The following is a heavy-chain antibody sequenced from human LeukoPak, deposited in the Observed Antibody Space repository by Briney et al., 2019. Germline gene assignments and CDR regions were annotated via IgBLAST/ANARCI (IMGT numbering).Heavy chain of an antibody. D-gene: IGHD3-10*01. CDR3: AKDLVVGYGSGSYSSYYYGMDV. J-gene: IGHJ6*02. Sequence: PGRSLRLSCAASGFPFSNYGMHWVRQAPGKGLEGVAVISYDGSNKYYADSVKGRFTISRDNSKNTLYLQMNSLRAEDTAVYYCAKDLVVGYGSGSYSSYYYGMDVWGQGTTVTVSS. CDR2: ISYDGSNK. V-gene: IGHV3-30*18. CDR1: GFPFSNYG.